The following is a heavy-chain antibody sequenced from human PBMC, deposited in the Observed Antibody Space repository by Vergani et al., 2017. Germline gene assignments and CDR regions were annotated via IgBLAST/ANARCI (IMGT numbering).Heavy chain of an antibody. V-gene: IGHV2-5*04. J-gene: IGHJ6*03. CDR3: VYRKTGGGTTGCFCPFYYYLFMDV. D-gene: IGHD1-7*01. CDR1: GFSLNTRGVS. CDR2: IYWNDAQ. Sequence: QITLKESGPTLVKPTQTLTLTCTFSGFSLNTRGVSVAWIRQPPGKDLDWLALIYWNDAQHYSPSLNNRVTITKDTSKNQVVLTMTNMDYVDTGTYYCVYRKTGGGTTGCFCPFYYYLFMDVGGKGTTVTVSS.